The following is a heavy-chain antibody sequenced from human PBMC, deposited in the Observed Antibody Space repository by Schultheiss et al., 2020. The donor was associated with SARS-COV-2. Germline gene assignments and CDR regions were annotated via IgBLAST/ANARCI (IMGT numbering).Heavy chain of an antibody. V-gene: IGHV3-30*18. D-gene: IGHD3-22*01. J-gene: IGHJ4*02. CDR2: ISYDGSNK. Sequence: GGSLRLSCAASGFTFSRYGMHWVRQAPGKGLEWVAVISYDGSNKYYADSVKGRFTISRDNSKNTLYLQMNSLRAEDTAVYYCAKDLGSNGYYYGIFDYWGQGTLVTVSS. CDR1: GFTFSRYG. CDR3: AKDLGSNGYYYGIFDY.